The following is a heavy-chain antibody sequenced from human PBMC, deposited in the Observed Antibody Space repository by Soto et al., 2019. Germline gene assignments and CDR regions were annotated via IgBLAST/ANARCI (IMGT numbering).Heavy chain of an antibody. D-gene: IGHD3-10*01. J-gene: IGHJ4*02. CDR3: ARDGLGGEAY. CDR1: GFTFSSYS. Sequence: EVQLVESGGGLVKPGGSLRLSCAASGFTFSSYSMNWVRQAPGKGLEWVSSISSSSSYIYYADSVEGRFTISRDNAKNSLYLQMNSLRAEDTAVYYCARDGLGGEAYWGQGTLVIVSS. CDR2: ISSSSSYI. V-gene: IGHV3-21*01.